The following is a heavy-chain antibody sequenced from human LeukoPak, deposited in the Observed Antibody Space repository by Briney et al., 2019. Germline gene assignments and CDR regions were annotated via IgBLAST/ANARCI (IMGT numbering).Heavy chain of an antibody. CDR1: GFTFSSYG. CDR3: AKGLSSGHYYFDY. J-gene: IGHJ4*02. V-gene: IGHV3-30*18. D-gene: IGHD3-22*01. CDR2: ISRDAKSN. Sequence: GGSLRLSCVTSGFTFSSYGMHWVRQVPGKGLEWVAVISRDAKSNYHVESVKGRFTISRDNSKNTLYLQMNSLRAEDTAVYYCAKGLSSGHYYFDYWGQGTLVTVSS.